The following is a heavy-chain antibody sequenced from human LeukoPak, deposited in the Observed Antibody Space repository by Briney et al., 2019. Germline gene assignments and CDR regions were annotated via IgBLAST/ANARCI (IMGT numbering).Heavy chain of an antibody. V-gene: IGHV1-69*05. Sequence: SVKVSCKASGGTFSSYAISWVRQAPGQGLEWMGGIIPIFGTANYAQKFQGRVTITTDESTSTAYMELSSLRSEDTAVYYCAKDPGGVLWFGEPSPFDYWGQGTLVTVSS. CDR3: AKDPGGVLWFGEPSPFDY. CDR1: GGTFSSYA. J-gene: IGHJ4*02. D-gene: IGHD3-10*01. CDR2: IIPIFGTA.